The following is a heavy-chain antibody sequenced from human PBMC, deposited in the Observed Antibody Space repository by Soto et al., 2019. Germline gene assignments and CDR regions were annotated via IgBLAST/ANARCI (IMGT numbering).Heavy chain of an antibody. CDR2: ISSSSSTI. V-gene: IGHV3-48*02. CDR3: ARDQLMWELATVDPFDY. Sequence: EVQLVESGGGLVQPGGSLRLSCAASGFNFSSYSMNWVRQAPGKGLEWVSYISSSSSTIYYADSVKGRFTISRDDAKNSLYVQMNRLRDEDTAVYCCARDQLMWELATVDPFDYRGHGTLVTVSS. J-gene: IGHJ4*01. D-gene: IGHD4-17*01. CDR1: GFNFSSYS.